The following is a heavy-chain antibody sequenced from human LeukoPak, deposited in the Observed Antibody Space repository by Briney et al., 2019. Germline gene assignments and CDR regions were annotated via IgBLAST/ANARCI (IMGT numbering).Heavy chain of an antibody. Sequence: PGGSLRLSCAASGFTFSSYAMSWVRQAPGKGLEWVSAISGSGGSTYYADSVKGRFTISRDNSKNTLYLQMNSLRAEDTAVYYCARTDEYYGFFWFDPWGQGILVTVSS. J-gene: IGHJ5*02. D-gene: IGHD3-10*01. CDR2: ISGSGGST. CDR1: GFTFSSYA. V-gene: IGHV3-23*01. CDR3: ARTDEYYGFFWFDP.